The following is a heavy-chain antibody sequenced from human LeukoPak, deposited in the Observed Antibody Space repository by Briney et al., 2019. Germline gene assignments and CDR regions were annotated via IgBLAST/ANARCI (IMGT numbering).Heavy chain of an antibody. V-gene: IGHV1-3*01. CDR3: ARGSLASSGWYVLGY. CDR2: INAGNGNT. D-gene: IGHD6-19*01. Sequence: ASVKVSCKASGYTFTSYAMHWVRQAPGQRLEWMGWINAGNGNTKYSQKFQGRVTITRDTSASTAYMELSSLRSEDTAVYYCARGSLASSGWYVLGYRGQGTLVTVSS. CDR1: GYTFTSYA. J-gene: IGHJ4*02.